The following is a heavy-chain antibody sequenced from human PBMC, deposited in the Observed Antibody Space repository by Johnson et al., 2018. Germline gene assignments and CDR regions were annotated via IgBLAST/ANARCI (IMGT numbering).Heavy chain of an antibody. V-gene: IGHV3-23*04. CDR1: GLTFSSYA. J-gene: IGHJ5*01. CDR2: IGHTGGTT. D-gene: IGHD1/OR15-1a*01. Sequence: VQLVESGGGLVQPGGSLRLSCAASGLTFSSYAMSWDPQAPGKGLEGVSTIGHTGGTTYNADSVTGRFTISRDNSKNTQFLQMNSLRADDNDLYYCAKPQTNNFGYGGPDSWGEGTLLTGSS. CDR3: AKPQTNNFGYGGPDS.